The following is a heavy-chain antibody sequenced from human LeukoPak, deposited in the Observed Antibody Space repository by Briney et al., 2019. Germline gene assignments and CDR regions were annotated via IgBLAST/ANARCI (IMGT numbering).Heavy chain of an antibody. CDR3: AREVGGMVAD. Sequence: GGSLRLSCAASGFIFTDYGMHWVRQAPGKGLEWLTFIRYDGSDKYYADSVKGRFTISRDNSKNTLYLQMNSLRAEDTAVYYCAREVGGMVADWGQGTLVIVSS. D-gene: IGHD1-26*01. J-gene: IGHJ4*02. V-gene: IGHV3-30*02. CDR1: GFIFTDYG. CDR2: IRYDGSDK.